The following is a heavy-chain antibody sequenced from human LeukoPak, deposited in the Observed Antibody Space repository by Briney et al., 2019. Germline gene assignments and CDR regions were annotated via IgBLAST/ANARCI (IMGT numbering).Heavy chain of an antibody. CDR1: GGSISSYY. Sequence: SETLSLTCTVSGGSISSYYWSWIRQPPGKGLEWIGYIYYSGSTNYKPSLKSRVTISVDTSKNQFSLKLSSVTAADTAVYGSGSDFRFDPWGQGALVTVSS. J-gene: IGHJ5*02. CDR3: GSDFRFDP. D-gene: IGHD3-10*01. CDR2: IYYSGST. V-gene: IGHV4-59*01.